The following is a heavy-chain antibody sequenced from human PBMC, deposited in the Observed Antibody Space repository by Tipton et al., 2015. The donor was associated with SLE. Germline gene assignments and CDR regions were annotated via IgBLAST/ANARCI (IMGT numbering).Heavy chain of an antibody. V-gene: IGHV3-30*04. CDR2: ISYDGSNK. CDR1: GFTFSSYA. J-gene: IGHJ4*02. D-gene: IGHD3-16*01. Sequence: SLRLSCAASGFTFSSYAMHWVRQAPGKGLEWVAVISYDGSNKYYADSVKGRFTISRDNSKNTLYLQMNSLRAEDTAVYYCAKEVPVGGWGQGTLVTVSS. CDR3: AKEVPVGG.